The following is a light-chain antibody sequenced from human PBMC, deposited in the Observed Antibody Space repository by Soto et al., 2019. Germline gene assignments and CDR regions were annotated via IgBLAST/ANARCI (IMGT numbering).Light chain of an antibody. J-gene: IGKJ4*01. Sequence: ENVLTQSPATLSVSPGERATLSCRASQSVSSNLAWYQQKPGQAPRLLIYGASTRATGIPARFSGSGSGTEFTLTISRLEPEDFAVYYCQQYGSSPLTFGGGTKVDIK. V-gene: IGKV3-20*01. CDR2: GAS. CDR1: QSVSSN. CDR3: QQYGSSPLT.